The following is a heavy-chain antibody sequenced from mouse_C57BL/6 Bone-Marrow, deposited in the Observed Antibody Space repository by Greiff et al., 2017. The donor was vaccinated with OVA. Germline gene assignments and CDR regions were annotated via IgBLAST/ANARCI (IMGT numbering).Heavy chain of an antibody. J-gene: IGHJ2*01. CDR1: GYTFTSYG. V-gene: IGHV1-81*01. CDR2: IYPRSGNT. D-gene: IGHD2-12*01. CDR3: ARRSYSYFDY. Sequence: VKLVESGAELARPGASVKLSCKASGYTFTSYGISWVKQRTGQGLEWIGEIYPRSGNTYYNEKFKGKATLTADKSSSTAYMELRSLTSEDSAVYFCARRSYSYFDYWGQGTTLTVSS.